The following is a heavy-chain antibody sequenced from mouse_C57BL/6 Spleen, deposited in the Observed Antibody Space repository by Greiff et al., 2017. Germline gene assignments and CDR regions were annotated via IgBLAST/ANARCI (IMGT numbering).Heavy chain of an antibody. CDR3: ATAFWDYFDY. CDR1: GFTFSDYG. CDR2: ISSGSSTI. J-gene: IGHJ2*01. D-gene: IGHD4-1*01. V-gene: IGHV5-17*01. Sequence: EVQRVESGGGLVKPGGSLKLSCAASGFTFSDYGMHWVRQAPEKGLEWVAYISSGSSTIYYADTVKGRFTISRDNAKNTLFLQMTSLRSEDTAMYYCATAFWDYFDYWGQGTTLTVSS.